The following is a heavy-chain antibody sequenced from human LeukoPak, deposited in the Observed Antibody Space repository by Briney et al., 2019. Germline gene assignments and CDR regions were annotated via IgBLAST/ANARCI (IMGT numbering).Heavy chain of an antibody. CDR2: IYYSGST. CDR1: GDSLSNYY. D-gene: IGHD3-10*01. Sequence: PSGTLSLTCTVSGDSLSNYYWSWIRQPPGKGLEWIGYIYYSGSTKYNPSLKSRVTVLVDTSKNQFSLKLSSVTAADTAVYYCARLVYYGSGSYYYFDYWGQGTLVTVSS. V-gene: IGHV4-59*01. J-gene: IGHJ4*02. CDR3: ARLVYYGSGSYYYFDY.